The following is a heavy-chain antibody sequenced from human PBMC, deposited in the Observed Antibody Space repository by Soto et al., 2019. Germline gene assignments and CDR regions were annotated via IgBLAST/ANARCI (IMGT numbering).Heavy chain of an antibody. CDR3: ASPLGARWLQNPPAY. CDR1: GFTFSSYW. J-gene: IGHJ4*02. CDR2: IKEDGSRA. V-gene: IGHV3-7*03. D-gene: IGHD5-12*01. Sequence: GGSLRLSCAASGFTFSSYWLSWVRQAPGTGLEWVANIKEDGSRAYYVDSVKGRFTISRDNAKNSLFLQMNNLRAEDTAVYYCASPLGARWLQNPPAYWGQGTLVTVSS.